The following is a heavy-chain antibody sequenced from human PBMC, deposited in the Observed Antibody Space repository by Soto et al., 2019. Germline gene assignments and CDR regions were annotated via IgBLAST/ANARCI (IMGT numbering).Heavy chain of an antibody. CDR1: GGTFSSHT. V-gene: IGHV1-69*08. J-gene: IGHJ2*01. CDR2: IIPALGTA. Sequence: QDQLVQSGAEVKKPGSSVKVSCKASGGTFSSHTFSWVRQAPGQGLEWMGRIIPALGTATYAQKFQGRVTITADESATTVYMELNRLRSEDTAVYYCARPHFSDCWYFDLWGRGTLVTVSS. D-gene: IGHD2-21*02. CDR3: ARPHFSDCWYFDL.